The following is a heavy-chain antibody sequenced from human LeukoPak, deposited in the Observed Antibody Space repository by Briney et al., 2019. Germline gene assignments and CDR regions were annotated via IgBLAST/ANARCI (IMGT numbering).Heavy chain of an antibody. CDR1: GFTFDDYA. CDR3: ARDKDGDYVFDY. V-gene: IGHV3-30-3*01. Sequence: PGRSLRLSCAASGFTFDDYAMHWVRQAPGKGLEWVAVISYDGSNKYYADSVKGRFTISRDNSKNTLYLQMNSLRAEDTAVFYCARDKDGDYVFDYWGQGTLVTVSS. D-gene: IGHD4-17*01. CDR2: ISYDGSNK. J-gene: IGHJ4*02.